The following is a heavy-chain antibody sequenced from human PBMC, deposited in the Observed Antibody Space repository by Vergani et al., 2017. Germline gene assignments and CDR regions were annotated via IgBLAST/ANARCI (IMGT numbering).Heavy chain of an antibody. Sequence: QVQLVESGGGVVQPGRSLRLSCAASGFTFSSYGMHWVRQAPGKGLEWVAVISYDGSNKYYADSVKGRFTISRDNSKNTLYLQMNILRAEDTAVYYCAKDLRYSSSSKADAFDIWGQGTMVTVSS. CDR3: AKDLRYSSSSKADAFDI. D-gene: IGHD6-13*01. CDR1: GFTFSSYG. J-gene: IGHJ3*02. V-gene: IGHV3-30*18. CDR2: ISYDGSNK.